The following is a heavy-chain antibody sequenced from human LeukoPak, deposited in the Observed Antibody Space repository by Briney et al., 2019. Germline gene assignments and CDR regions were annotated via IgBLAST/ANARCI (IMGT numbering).Heavy chain of an antibody. V-gene: IGHV3-30*04. D-gene: IGHD4-17*01. J-gene: IGHJ5*02. CDR3: AKGARGDTVTSIVGLNWFDP. Sequence: GGSLRLSCAVSGFTFSNYAIYWVRQAPGKGLGWVAVISYDGSDKYYADSVKGRFSISRDNSKNTLYLQMNSLRADDTAVYYCAKGARGDTVTSIVGLNWFDPWGQGTLVTVSS. CDR2: ISYDGSDK. CDR1: GFTFSNYA.